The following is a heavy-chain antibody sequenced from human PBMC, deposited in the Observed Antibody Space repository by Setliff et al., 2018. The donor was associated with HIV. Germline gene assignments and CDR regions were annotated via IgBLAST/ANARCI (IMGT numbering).Heavy chain of an antibody. CDR1: GGSISSGSYY. J-gene: IGHJ4*02. CDR3: ARRSGWYDY. CDR2: IYTSGST. D-gene: IGHD6-19*01. Sequence: SETLSLTCTVSGGSISSGSYYWSWIRQPAGKGLEWIGRIYTSGSTNYNPSLKSRVTISVDTSKNQFSLKLSSVTAADTAVYYCARRSGWYDYWGQGTLVTVSS. V-gene: IGHV4-61*02.